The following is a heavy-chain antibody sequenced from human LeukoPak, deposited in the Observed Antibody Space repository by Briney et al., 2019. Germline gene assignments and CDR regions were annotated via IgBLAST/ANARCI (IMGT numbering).Heavy chain of an antibody. J-gene: IGHJ3*02. CDR3: AGGPITLTISGDHAFDI. CDR2: IYYSGST. D-gene: IGHD5-24*01. Sequence: SETLSLTCTVSGGSISSSSYYWGWIRQPPGKGLEWIGYIYYSGSTYYNPSLKSRVTISVDTSKNQFSLKLTSVTAADTAVYYCAGGPITLTISGDHAFDIWGPGTVVTVSS. V-gene: IGHV4-31*03. CDR1: GGSISSSSYY.